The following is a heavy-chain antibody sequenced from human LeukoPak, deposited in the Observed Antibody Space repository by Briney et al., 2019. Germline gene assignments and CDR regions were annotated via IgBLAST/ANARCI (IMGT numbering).Heavy chain of an antibody. D-gene: IGHD3-16*02. Sequence: GGSLRLSCLASGFRFSTYKMNWVRQAPGEGLEWVSSITSSGDYLYYADSVKGRFTISRDNAKNSLYLQMNSLRAEDTAEYYCARDGERGELSLYMDYWGQGTRVTVSS. CDR3: ARDGERGELSLYMDY. CDR1: GFRFSTYK. V-gene: IGHV3-21*01. J-gene: IGHJ4*02. CDR2: ITSSGDYL.